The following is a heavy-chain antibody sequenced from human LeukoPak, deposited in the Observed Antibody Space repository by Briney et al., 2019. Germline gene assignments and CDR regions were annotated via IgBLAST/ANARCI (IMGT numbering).Heavy chain of an antibody. Sequence: GGSLRLSCAASGFTFSSYTMNWVRQAPGKGLEWVSGISGSGDSTYYADSVKGRFTISRDNSKNTLYLQMNSLRAEDTAVYYCARDLVGGWDDSSGYYYGYFDYWGQGTLVTVSS. CDR2: ISGSGDST. J-gene: IGHJ4*02. V-gene: IGHV3-23*01. D-gene: IGHD3-22*01. CDR3: ARDLVGGWDDSSGYYYGYFDY. CDR1: GFTFSSYT.